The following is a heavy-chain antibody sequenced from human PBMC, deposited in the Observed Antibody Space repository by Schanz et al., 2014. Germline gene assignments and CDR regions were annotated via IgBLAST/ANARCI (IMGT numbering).Heavy chain of an antibody. CDR2: ISRDGTTS. J-gene: IGHJ4*02. CDR3: AKVREWWPYYFDY. D-gene: IGHD2-15*01. V-gene: IGHV3-11*04. Sequence: QVQLVESGGGLVKPGGSLRLSCAASGFIFNDYYMNWIRQAPGKGLEWLSYISRDGTTSYYADSVKGRFTISRDNAKNSLSLQMNRLRVDDTAVYYCAKVREWWPYYFDYWGQGTLVTVSS. CDR1: GFIFNDYY.